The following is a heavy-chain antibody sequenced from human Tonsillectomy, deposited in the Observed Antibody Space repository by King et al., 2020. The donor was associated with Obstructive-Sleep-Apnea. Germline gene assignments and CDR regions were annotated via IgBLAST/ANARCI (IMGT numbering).Heavy chain of an antibody. J-gene: IGHJ4*02. D-gene: IGHD3-10*01. Sequence: VQLVESGAEVKKPGASVKVSCKASGYTFTSYYMHWVRQAPGQGLEWMGIINPSGGSTSYAQMFQGRVTMTRDTPTSTVYMELSSLRSEDTAVYYCARNEVTMVRGVIIRTFDYWGQGTLVTVSS. CDR2: INPSGGST. CDR3: ARNEVTMVRGVIIRTFDY. CDR1: GYTFTSYY. V-gene: IGHV1-46*03.